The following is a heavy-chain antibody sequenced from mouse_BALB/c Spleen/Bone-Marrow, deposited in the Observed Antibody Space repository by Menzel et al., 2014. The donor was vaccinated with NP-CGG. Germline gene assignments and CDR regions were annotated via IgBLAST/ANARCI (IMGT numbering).Heavy chain of an antibody. J-gene: IGHJ3*01. CDR1: GYTFTSYN. D-gene: IGHD4-1*01. CDR2: IYPGNGGT. CDR3: ARGGTGTFAY. V-gene: IGHV1-12*01. Sequence: VQLQQPGAELVRSGASVKMSCKASGYTFTSYNMHWVKQTPGQGLEWIGYIYPGNGGTNYNQKFKGKATLTADTSSSTAYMQISSLTSEDSAVYFCARGGTGTFAYWGQGTLVTVSA.